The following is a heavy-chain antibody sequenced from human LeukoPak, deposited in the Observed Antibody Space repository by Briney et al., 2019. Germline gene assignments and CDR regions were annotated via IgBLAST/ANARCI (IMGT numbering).Heavy chain of an antibody. J-gene: IGHJ3*02. CDR2: IYHSGST. CDR1: GGSFSGYY. V-gene: IGHV4-34*01. Sequence: SETLSLTCAVYGGSFSGYYWSWIRQPPGKGLEWIGEIYHSGSTNYNPSLKSRVTISVDKSKSQFSLKLSSVTAADTAVYYCARDQWAYYYESDAFDIWGQGTMVTVSS. D-gene: IGHD3-22*01. CDR3: ARDQWAYYYESDAFDI.